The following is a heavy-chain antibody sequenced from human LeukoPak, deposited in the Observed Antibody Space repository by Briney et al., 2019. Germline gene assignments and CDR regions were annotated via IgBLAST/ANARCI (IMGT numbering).Heavy chain of an antibody. V-gene: IGHV4-61*02. CDR1: GGSISSGSYY. CDR3: AREVRYSSSMLDWFDP. J-gene: IGHJ5*02. D-gene: IGHD6-6*01. Sequence: KPSETLSLTCTVSGGSISSGSYYWSWIRQPAGKGLEWIGRIYTSGSTNYNPSLKSRFTISVDTSKNQFSLKLSSVTAADTAVYYCAREVRYSSSMLDWFDPWGQGTLVTVSS. CDR2: IYTSGST.